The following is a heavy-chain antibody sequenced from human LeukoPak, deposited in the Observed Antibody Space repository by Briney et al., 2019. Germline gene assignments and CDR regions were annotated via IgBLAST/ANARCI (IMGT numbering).Heavy chain of an antibody. CDR1: GYSFTSYW. V-gene: IGHV5-10-1*01. D-gene: IGHD3-22*01. J-gene: IGHJ4*02. CDR2: IDPSDSYT. CDR3: ARVPKSNYDSSGYSDY. Sequence: GESLKISCKGSGYSFTSYWISWVRQMPGKGLEWMGRIDPSDSYTNYSPSFQGHVSISADKSNSTAYLQWSSLKVSDTAMYYCARVPKSNYDSSGYSDYWGQGTLVTVSS.